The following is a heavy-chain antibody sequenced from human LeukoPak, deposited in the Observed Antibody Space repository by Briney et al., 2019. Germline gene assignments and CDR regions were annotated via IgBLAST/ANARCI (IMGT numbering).Heavy chain of an antibody. CDR1: GYTFTGYY. D-gene: IGHD6-13*01. J-gene: IGHJ4*02. CDR2: INPNGGGT. CDR3: ASLSTDSSSWFDY. V-gene: IGHV1-2*06. Sequence: ASVKVSCKASGYTFTGYYMHWVRQAPGQGLEWMGRINPNGGGTNYAQKFQGRVTMTRDTSISTAYMELSRLRSDDTAVYYCASLSTDSSSWFDYWGQGTLVTVSS.